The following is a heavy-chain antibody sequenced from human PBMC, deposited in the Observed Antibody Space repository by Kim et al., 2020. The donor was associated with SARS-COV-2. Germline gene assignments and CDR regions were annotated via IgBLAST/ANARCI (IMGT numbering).Heavy chain of an antibody. Sequence: TNYNPSLKSRVTISVDTSKNQFSLKLSSVTAADTAVYYCARHQWFGEYDYWGQGTLVTVSS. CDR3: ARHQWFGEYDY. D-gene: IGHD3-10*01. J-gene: IGHJ4*02. V-gene: IGHV4-59*08. CDR2: T.